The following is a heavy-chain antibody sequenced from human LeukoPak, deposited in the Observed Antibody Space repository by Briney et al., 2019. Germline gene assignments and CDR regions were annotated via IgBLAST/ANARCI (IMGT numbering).Heavy chain of an antibody. J-gene: IGHJ4*02. D-gene: IGHD3-10*01. Sequence: GGSLRLSCVASEFTFSSYAMHWVRQAPGKGLEWVAVISYDGSNKYYADSVKGRFTISRDNSKNTLYLQMNSLRAEDTAVYYCARERAEMVRGTFDYWGQGTLVTVSS. CDR2: ISYDGSNK. CDR3: ARERAEMVRGTFDY. V-gene: IGHV3-30*04. CDR1: EFTFSSYA.